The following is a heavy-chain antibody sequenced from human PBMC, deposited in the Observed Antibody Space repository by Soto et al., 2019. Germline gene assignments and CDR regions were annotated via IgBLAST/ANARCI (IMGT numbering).Heavy chain of an antibody. CDR1: GFTFSSNA. J-gene: IGHJ2*01. Sequence: EVQLLESGGGLVQPGGSLRLSCAASGFTFSSNAMSWVRQAPGKGLEWVSAISGSGGSTYYADSVKGRFTISRDNSKNTLYLRMNSLRAEDTAVYYCAKDVWIEGSYWYFDLWGRGTLVTVSS. V-gene: IGHV3-23*01. D-gene: IGHD5-12*01. CDR3: AKDVWIEGSYWYFDL. CDR2: ISGSGGST.